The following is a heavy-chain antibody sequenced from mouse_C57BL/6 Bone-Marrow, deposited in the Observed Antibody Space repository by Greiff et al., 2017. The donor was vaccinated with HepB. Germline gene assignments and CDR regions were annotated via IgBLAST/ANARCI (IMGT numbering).Heavy chain of an antibody. Sequence: EVKLVESGGGLVQPKGSLKLSCAASGFSFNTYAMNWVRQAPGKGLEWVARIRSKSNNYATYYADSVKDRFTISRDDSESMLYLQMNNLKTADTAMYYGVRPGLYYGSSGGMDYWGQGTSVTVSS. J-gene: IGHJ4*01. V-gene: IGHV10-1*01. CDR1: GFSFNTYA. CDR3: VRPGLYYGSSGGMDY. CDR2: IRSKSNNYAT. D-gene: IGHD1-1*01.